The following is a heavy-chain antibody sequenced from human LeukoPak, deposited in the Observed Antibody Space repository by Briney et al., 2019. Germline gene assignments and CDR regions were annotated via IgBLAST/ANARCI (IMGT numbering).Heavy chain of an antibody. J-gene: IGHJ4*02. D-gene: IGHD2-15*01. CDR2: INSDGSST. Sequence: GGSLRLSCAASGFTFSSYWMQWVRQAPGKGLVWVSRINSDGSSTNYADSVKGRFTISRDNSKNTLYLQMNSLRAEDTAVYYCARDLVGGSTWFDYWGQGNLVTVSS. V-gene: IGHV3-74*01. CDR3: ARDLVGGSTWFDY. CDR1: GFTFSSYW.